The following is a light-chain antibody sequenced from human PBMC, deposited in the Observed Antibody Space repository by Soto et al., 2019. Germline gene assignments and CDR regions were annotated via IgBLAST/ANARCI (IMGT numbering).Light chain of an antibody. Sequence: DIQMAQSPSSVSASVGDRVIITCRASQSIRNYVAWYQQKPGEAPKLLIYAASSLQTGVPSRFSGSGSGTEFTLTINSLEPEDFATYYCQQSDSVPPFTFGPGTKVDLK. CDR1: QSIRNY. CDR3: QQSDSVPPFT. J-gene: IGKJ3*01. V-gene: IGKV1D-12*01. CDR2: AAS.